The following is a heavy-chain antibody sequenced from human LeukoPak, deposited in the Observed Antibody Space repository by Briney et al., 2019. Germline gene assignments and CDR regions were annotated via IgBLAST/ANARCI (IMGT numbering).Heavy chain of an antibody. CDR2: IYSGGNT. J-gene: IGHJ3*01. CDR1: GFSVSNYY. Sequence: GGSLRLSCAASGFSVSNYYMSWVRQAPGKGLEWVSVIYSGGNTYYTDSVKGRFTISRDSSQKILNPQMDNLRVEDTAIYYCARGSTYDFWSGDALDVWGQGTMVTVAS. CDR3: ARGSTYDFWSGDALDV. V-gene: IGHV3-53*01. D-gene: IGHD3-3*01.